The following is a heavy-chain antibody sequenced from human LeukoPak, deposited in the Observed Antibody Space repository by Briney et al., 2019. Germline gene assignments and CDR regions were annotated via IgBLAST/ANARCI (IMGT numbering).Heavy chain of an antibody. CDR1: GGTFISYA. CDR3: ARDLSTASDAFDI. J-gene: IGHJ3*02. V-gene: IGHV1-69*01. CDR2: IIPIFGTA. D-gene: IGHD2/OR15-2a*01. Sequence: GSSVKVSCKASGGTFISYAISWVRQAPGQGLEWMGGIIPIFGTANYAQKFQGRVTITADESTSTAYMELSSLRSEDTAVYYCARDLSTASDAFDIWGQGTMVTVSS.